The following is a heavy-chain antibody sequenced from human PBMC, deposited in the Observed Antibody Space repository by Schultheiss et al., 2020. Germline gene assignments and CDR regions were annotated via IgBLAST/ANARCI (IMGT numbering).Heavy chain of an antibody. CDR3: ATNPGGVTGIDFDY. CDR1: GYTFTSYG. V-gene: IGHV1-18*01. CDR2: ISAYNGNT. Sequence: ASVKVSCKASGYTFTSYGISWVRQAPEQGLEWMGWISAYNGNTNYAQKLQGRVTMTTDTSTSTAYMELRSLRSDDTAVYYCATNPGGVTGIDFDYWGQGTLVTVSS. J-gene: IGHJ4*02. D-gene: IGHD1-20*01.